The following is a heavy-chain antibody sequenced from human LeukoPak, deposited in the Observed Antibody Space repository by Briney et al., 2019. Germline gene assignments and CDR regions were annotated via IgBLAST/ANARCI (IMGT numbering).Heavy chain of an antibody. CDR3: AKDYEPLVGVHRWGDWFDP. CDR2: ISGTGGST. CDR1: GFTFSTYA. D-gene: IGHD1-26*01. V-gene: IGHV3-23*01. J-gene: IGHJ5*02. Sequence: PGGSLRLSCAASGFTFSTYAMTWVRQAPGKGLEWVSLISGTGGSTYYADSVKGRFTISRDNSKNTLYLQMNSLRPEDTAVYYCAKDYEPLVGVHRWGDWFDPWGQGTLVTVSS.